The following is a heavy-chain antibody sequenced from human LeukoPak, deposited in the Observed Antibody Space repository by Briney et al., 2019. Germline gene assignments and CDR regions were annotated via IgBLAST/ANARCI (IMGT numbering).Heavy chain of an antibody. CDR3: ARIRCGHSGSVCYNH. CDR2: ISHTEGT. CDR1: GDSGSSHY. V-gene: IGHV4-34*01. J-gene: IGHJ4*02. D-gene: IGHD2-21*01. Sequence: SETLSLTCAVSGDSGSSHYWTWIRQSPGKGLEWIGEISHTEGTRYNPSLESRVTMSVGTSENQLSLKLIFVTAADTAVYYCARIRCGHSGSVCYNHWGLGTLVTVSS.